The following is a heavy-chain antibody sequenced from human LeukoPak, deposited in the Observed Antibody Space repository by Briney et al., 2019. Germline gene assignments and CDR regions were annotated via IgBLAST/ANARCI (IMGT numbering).Heavy chain of an antibody. D-gene: IGHD6-13*01. CDR3: ARTEQQLTPPNWFDP. J-gene: IGHJ5*02. V-gene: IGHV4-30-4*01. Sequence: SQTLSLTCTVSGGSISSGDYYWSWVRQPPGKGLEWIGEIYHSGSTNYNPSLKSRVTISVDKSKNQFSLKLSSVTAADTAVYYCARTEQQLTPPNWFDPWGQGTLVTVSS. CDR2: IYHSGST. CDR1: GGSISSGDYY.